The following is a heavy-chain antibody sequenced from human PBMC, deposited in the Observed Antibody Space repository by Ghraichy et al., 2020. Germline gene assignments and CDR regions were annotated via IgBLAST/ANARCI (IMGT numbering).Heavy chain of an antibody. D-gene: IGHD1-1*01. CDR3: ARWVHDAGYVDS. CDR2: TYYRSKWYN. Sequence: TLSLTCAISGDSVSGNSAAWNWIRQSPSRGLEWLGRTYYRSKWYNQYAVSLKSRITISADTSTNHVSLQLNSVTPEDAAVYFCARWVHDAGYVDSWGQGTLVTVSS. V-gene: IGHV6-1*01. CDR1: GDSVSGNSAA. J-gene: IGHJ4*02.